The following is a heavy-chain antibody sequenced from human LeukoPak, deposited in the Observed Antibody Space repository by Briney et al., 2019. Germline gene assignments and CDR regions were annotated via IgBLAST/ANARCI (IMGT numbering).Heavy chain of an antibody. J-gene: IGHJ5*02. V-gene: IGHV4-59*02. D-gene: IGHD1-1*01. Sequence: SETLSLTCTVSGGSVSNYYWSWIRQPPGKGLEWIGYIYSSGSAIYNPSLRSRVTISIDTSKNQFSLKLTSLTAADTALYFCARDSMRIQTGTTPWGQGTLVTVSS. CDR2: IYSSGSA. CDR3: ARDSMRIQTGTTP. CDR1: GGSVSNYY.